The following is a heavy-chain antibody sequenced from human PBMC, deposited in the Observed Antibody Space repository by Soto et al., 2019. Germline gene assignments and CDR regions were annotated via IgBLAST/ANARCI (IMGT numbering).Heavy chain of an antibody. CDR2: ITGGGSTT. J-gene: IGHJ4*02. V-gene: IGHV3-23*01. CDR3: AKTGGGPGGGWHFDY. CDR1: GFTSYNYA. D-gene: IGHD6-19*01. Sequence: EVHLLESGGGLVQPGGSLRLSCAASGFTSYNYAMTWVRQAPGKGLEWVSSITGGGSTTYYADSVKGRFTMSRDDSKNMFYLQMNTLGAEDTAVYYCAKTGGGPGGGWHFDYWGQGTLVTVSS.